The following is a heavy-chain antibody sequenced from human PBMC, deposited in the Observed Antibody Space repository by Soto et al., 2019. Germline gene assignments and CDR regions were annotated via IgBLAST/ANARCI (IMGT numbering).Heavy chain of an antibody. CDR2: IYYSGST. V-gene: IGHV4-31*03. CDR1: GGSISSGGYY. D-gene: IGHD2-8*01. CDR3: ARGGRSVQGMLFDYYYYGMDV. J-gene: IGHJ6*02. Sequence: PSETLSLTCTVSGGSISSGGYYWSWIRQHPGKGLEWIGYIYYSGSTYYNPSLKSRVTISVDTSKNQFSLKLSSVTAADTAVYYCARGGRSVQGMLFDYYYYGMDVWGQGTTVTVSS.